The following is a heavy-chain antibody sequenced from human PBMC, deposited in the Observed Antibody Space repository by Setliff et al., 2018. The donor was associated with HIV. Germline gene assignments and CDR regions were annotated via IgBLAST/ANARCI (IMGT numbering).Heavy chain of an antibody. D-gene: IGHD4-17*01. V-gene: IGHV4-30-2*01. CDR2: IYPSGST. CDR3: VRVDPPYRYGGWFDP. CDR1: GGSISSGGYS. Sequence: PSETLSLTCSVSGGSISSGGYSWSWIRQPPGKGLEWIGYIYPSGSTSYNPSLKSRVTISVDRYKNQFYLKLSSVTAADTAVYYCVRVDPPYRYGGWFDPWGQGTLVTVSS. J-gene: IGHJ5*02.